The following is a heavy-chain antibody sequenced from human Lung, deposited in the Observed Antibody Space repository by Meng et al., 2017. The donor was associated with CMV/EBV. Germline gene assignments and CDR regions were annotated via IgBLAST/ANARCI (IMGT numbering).Heavy chain of an antibody. Sequence: GEXXKISCAASGFTFSSYWMSWVRQAPGKGLEWVANIKQDGSEKYYVDSVKGRFTISRDNAKNSLYLQMNSLRAEDTAVYYCARDPRGINIVVVHNGMDVWGRGXTVTVSS. CDR3: ARDPRGINIVVVHNGMDV. J-gene: IGHJ6*02. D-gene: IGHD2-2*01. CDR1: GFTFSSYW. CDR2: IKQDGSEK. V-gene: IGHV3-7*01.